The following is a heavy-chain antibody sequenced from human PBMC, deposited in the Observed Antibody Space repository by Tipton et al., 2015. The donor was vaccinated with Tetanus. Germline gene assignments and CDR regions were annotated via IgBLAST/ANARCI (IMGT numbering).Heavy chain of an antibody. D-gene: IGHD5-18*01. Sequence: GLVKPSETLSLTCTVSGGSISSYYWSWIRQPPGKGLEWIGYIYYSGSTYYNPSLKSRVTISVDTSKNQFSLKLSSVTAADTAVYYCARDVRKQAGYSYGQLDSWGQGTLVTVSS. CDR1: GGSISSYY. J-gene: IGHJ4*02. V-gene: IGHV4-59*12. CDR3: ARDVRKQAGYSYGQLDS. CDR2: IYYSGST.